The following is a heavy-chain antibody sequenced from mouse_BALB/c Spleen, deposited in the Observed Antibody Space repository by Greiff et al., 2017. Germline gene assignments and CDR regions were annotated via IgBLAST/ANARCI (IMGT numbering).Heavy chain of an antibody. CDR3: GRDYGSSQLGRFAY. Sequence: QVQLQQSGAELAKPGASVKMSCKASGYTFTSYWMHWVKQRPGQGLEWIGYINPSTGYTEYNQKFKDKATLTADKSSSTAYMQLSSLTSEDSAVYYCGRDYGSSQLGRFAYWGQGTLVTVSA. D-gene: IGHD1-1*01. CDR1: GYTFTSYW. J-gene: IGHJ3*01. V-gene: IGHV1-7*01. CDR2: INPSTGYT.